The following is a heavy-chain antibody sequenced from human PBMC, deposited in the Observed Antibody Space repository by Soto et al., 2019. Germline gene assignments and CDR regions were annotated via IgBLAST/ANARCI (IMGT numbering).Heavy chain of an antibody. CDR2: IHGGGDYT. CDR3: AGSRVSGRYGDGTCAV. CDR1: GFPFSSYA. D-gene: IGHD1-26*01. V-gene: IGHV3-23*01. J-gene: IGHJ2*01. Sequence: EVQVLEPGGGLVQPGGSLRLSCAASGFPFSSYAMSWVRQAPGKGLEWVSTIHGGGDYTHYTDSVKGRFTISRDNSITTLSLHMNSLRAKETAVEYWAGSRVSGRYGDGTCAVWGRGSLVTVSS.